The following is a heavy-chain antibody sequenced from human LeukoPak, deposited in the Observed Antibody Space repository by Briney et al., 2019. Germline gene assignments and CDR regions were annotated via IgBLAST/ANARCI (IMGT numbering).Heavy chain of an antibody. Sequence: SETLSLTCAVYGGSFSDHYWSWIRQPPVKGLEWIGEINHSGSTNYNPSLKSRVTISVDTSKNQFSLKLSSVTAADTAVYYCARGYGSGSYYHYWGQGTLSPSPQ. CDR2: INHSGST. V-gene: IGHV4-34*01. CDR3: ARGYGSGSYYHY. J-gene: IGHJ4*02. D-gene: IGHD3-10*01. CDR1: GGSFSDHY.